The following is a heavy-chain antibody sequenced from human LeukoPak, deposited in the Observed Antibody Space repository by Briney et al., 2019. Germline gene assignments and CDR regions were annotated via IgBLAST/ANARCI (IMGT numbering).Heavy chain of an antibody. CDR2: IYHSGST. J-gene: IGHJ4*02. Sequence: SETLSLTCTVSGYSISSGYSWGWIRQPPGKGLEWIGSIYHSGSTYYNPSLKSRLTISVDTSKNQFSLKLSSVTAADTAVYYCARERDYYGSGSSYWGQGTLVTVSS. CDR1: GYSISSGYS. D-gene: IGHD3-10*01. V-gene: IGHV4-38-2*02. CDR3: ARERDYYGSGSSY.